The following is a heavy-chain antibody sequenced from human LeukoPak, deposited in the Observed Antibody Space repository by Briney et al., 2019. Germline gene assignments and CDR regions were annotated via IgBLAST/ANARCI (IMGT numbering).Heavy chain of an antibody. Sequence: PGGSLRLSCAASGFTFSSYEMNWVRQAPGKGLEWVSYISSSDSTIYYADSVKGRFTISRDNAKNSLYPQMNSLRAGDTAVYYCARTIEMATISYFDYWGQGTLVTVSS. V-gene: IGHV3-48*03. J-gene: IGHJ4*02. CDR1: GFTFSSYE. CDR3: ARTIEMATISYFDY. D-gene: IGHD5-24*01. CDR2: ISSSDSTI.